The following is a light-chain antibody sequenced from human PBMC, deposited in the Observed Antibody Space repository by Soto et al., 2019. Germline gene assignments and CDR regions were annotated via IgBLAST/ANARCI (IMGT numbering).Light chain of an antibody. V-gene: IGKV3-20*01. CDR3: EQYSNSPRT. Sequence: ENVLTQSPGTLSLSPGERATISCRATQTISSDYLAWYQQKPGQAPRLLIYGIFNRATGIPDRFSASGSGTDFTLTISRLEPEDFAVYYCEQYSNSPRTFGQGTKGDI. CDR1: QTISSDY. CDR2: GIF. J-gene: IGKJ1*01.